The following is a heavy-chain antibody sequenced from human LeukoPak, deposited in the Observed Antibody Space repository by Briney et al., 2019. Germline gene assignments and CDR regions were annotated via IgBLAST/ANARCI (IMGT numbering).Heavy chain of an antibody. CDR1: GGSIDTNSYY. CDR2: IYYTGSA. Sequence: PSETLSLTCTVSGGSIDTNSYYWGWIRQPPGRGLEWIGNIYYTGSAYYSPSLQSRVIISVDTSKNQFSLRLSSVTAADTAAYYCARHRNAYSDYWGQGILVTVSS. D-gene: IGHD1-14*01. CDR3: ARHRNAYSDY. J-gene: IGHJ4*02. V-gene: IGHV4-39*01.